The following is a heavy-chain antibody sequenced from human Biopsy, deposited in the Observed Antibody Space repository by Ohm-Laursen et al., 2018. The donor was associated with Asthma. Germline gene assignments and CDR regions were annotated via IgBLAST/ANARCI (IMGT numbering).Heavy chain of an antibody. Sequence: SLRLSCAASGFSFGSYGMHWVRQPPGKGLEWVSGISGSGGSTYYADSVKGRFTISRDNSKNMLHLQMNSLRAEDTAVYYCAKAREDIVVVVAVSDSWGQGTLVTVSS. V-gene: IGHV3-23*01. CDR3: AKAREDIVVVVAVSDS. CDR2: ISGSGGST. CDR1: GFSFGSYG. J-gene: IGHJ4*02. D-gene: IGHD2-15*01.